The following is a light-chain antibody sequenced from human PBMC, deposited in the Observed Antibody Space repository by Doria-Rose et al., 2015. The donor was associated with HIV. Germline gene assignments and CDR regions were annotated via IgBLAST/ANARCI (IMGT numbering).Light chain of an antibody. V-gene: IGKV1-39*01. CDR1: QSTGSF. J-gene: IGKJ1*01. CDR2: AAS. CDR3: HQYGTSWT. Sequence: DIRVTQSASSLSASVGDRATITCRASQSTGSFLNWYQQKPGKAPKLLIYAASSLQNGVPSRFSGSGSGTDFTLTISSLQPEDFAPYCCHQYGTSWTFGQGTRVDI.